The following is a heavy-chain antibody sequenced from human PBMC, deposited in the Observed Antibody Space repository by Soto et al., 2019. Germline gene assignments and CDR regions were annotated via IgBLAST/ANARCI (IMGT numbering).Heavy chain of an antibody. CDR1: GGSFSGYY. D-gene: IGHD6-6*01. CDR3: AREPPLGSIANALYYYYYGMDV. J-gene: IGHJ6*02. Sequence: SETLSLTCAVYGGSFSGYYWSWIRQPPGKGLEWIGEINHSGSTNYNPSHKSRVTISVDTSKNQFSLKLSSVTAADTAVYYCAREPPLGSIANALYYYYYGMDVWGQGTTVT. CDR2: INHSGST. V-gene: IGHV4-34*01.